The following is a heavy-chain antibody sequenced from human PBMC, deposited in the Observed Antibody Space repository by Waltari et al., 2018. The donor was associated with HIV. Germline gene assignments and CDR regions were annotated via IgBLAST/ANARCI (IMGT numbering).Heavy chain of an antibody. Sequence: QVQLVESGGGVVQPGRSLRLSCAASGFTFSSYGMHWVRHAPGKGLEWVAVISYDGSNKYYADSVKGRFTISRDNSKNTLYLQMNSLRAEDTAVYYCAKEGRDCSGGSCYSDYWGQGTLVTVSS. CDR2: ISYDGSNK. J-gene: IGHJ4*02. D-gene: IGHD2-15*01. CDR3: AKEGRDCSGGSCYSDY. CDR1: GFTFSSYG. V-gene: IGHV3-30*18.